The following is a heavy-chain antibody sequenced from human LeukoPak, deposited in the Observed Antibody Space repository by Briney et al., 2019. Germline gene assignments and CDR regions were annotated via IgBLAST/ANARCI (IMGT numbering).Heavy chain of an antibody. CDR1: GGSNSSSSYY. CDR2: IYYSGST. Sequence: SETLSLTCTVSGGSNSSSSYYWGWIRQPPGKGLEWIGSIYYSGSTYYNPSLKSRVTISVDTSKNQFSLKLSSVTAADTAVYYCARSMVRGVSLDYWGQGTLVTVSS. CDR3: ARSMVRGVSLDY. V-gene: IGHV4-39*01. J-gene: IGHJ4*02. D-gene: IGHD3-10*01.